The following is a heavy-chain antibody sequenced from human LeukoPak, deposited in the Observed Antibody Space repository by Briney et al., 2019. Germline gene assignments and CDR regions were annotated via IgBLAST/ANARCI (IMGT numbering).Heavy chain of an antibody. Sequence: SETLSLTCGVSGGSFSGYYWNWIRQPPGKGLEWIGEINHSGSTNYNPSLESRVTISVDTSQKQFSLRLSSVTAADTAVYYCARGRYLTTGGGAAAGFLDYWGQGTLVTVSS. CDR2: INHSGST. V-gene: IGHV4-34*01. CDR3: ARGRYLTTGGGAAAGFLDY. D-gene: IGHD6-13*01. J-gene: IGHJ4*02. CDR1: GGSFSGYY.